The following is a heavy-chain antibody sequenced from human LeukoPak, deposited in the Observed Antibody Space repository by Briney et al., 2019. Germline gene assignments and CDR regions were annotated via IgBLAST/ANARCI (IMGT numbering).Heavy chain of an antibody. CDR1: GGSISSGDYY. V-gene: IGHV4-30-4*08. J-gene: IGHJ4*02. CDR3: ARVTSSGSEYYFDY. D-gene: IGHD6-19*01. CDR2: IYYSGST. Sequence: SETLSLTCTVSGGSISSGDYYWSWIRQPPGKGLEWIGYIYYSGSTYYNPSLKSRVTISVDTSKNQFSLKLSSVTAADTAVYYCARVTSSGSEYYFDYWGQGTLVTVSS.